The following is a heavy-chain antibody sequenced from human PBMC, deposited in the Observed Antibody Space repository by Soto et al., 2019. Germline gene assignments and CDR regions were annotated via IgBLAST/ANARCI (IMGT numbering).Heavy chain of an antibody. V-gene: IGHV3-7*04. Sequence: EVQLVESGGGLVQPGGSLRLSCAASGFTFSSYWMSWVRQAPGKVLEWVANIKQDGSEKYYVDSVMGRFTISRDNAKNSLYMQMNSLRAEDTAVYYCARTPPNYYDSSGPKWFDHWGQGTLVTVSS. D-gene: IGHD3-22*01. CDR2: IKQDGSEK. CDR3: ARTPPNYYDSSGPKWFDH. CDR1: GFTFSSYW. J-gene: IGHJ5*02.